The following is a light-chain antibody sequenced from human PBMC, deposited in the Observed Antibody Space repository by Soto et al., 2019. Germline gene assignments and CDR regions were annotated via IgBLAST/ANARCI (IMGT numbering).Light chain of an antibody. CDR3: HQYNSWPPGT. V-gene: IGKV3-15*01. J-gene: IGKJ2*01. CDR2: DAS. CDR1: QSISRS. Sequence: EIVLTQSPSILSLSPGERATLSCRASQSISRSLAWYQQKPRQAPRLLISDASTRATGIPARFSGSGSGTEFTLTISSLQSEDFALYYCHQYNSWPPGTFGQGTKVDIK.